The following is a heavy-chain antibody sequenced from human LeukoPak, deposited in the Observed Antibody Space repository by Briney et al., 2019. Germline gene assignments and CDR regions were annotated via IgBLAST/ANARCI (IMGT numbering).Heavy chain of an antibody. CDR2: IYSGGST. D-gene: IGHD2-2*01. CDR1: GFTVSSNY. CDR3: ARGRNCTGTSCSISFYYYMDV. V-gene: IGHV3-53*03. Sequence: GGSLRLSCAASGFTVSSNYMSWVRQAPGKGLEWVSVIYSGGSTYYADSVKGRSTISRDNAKNSLYLQVNSLRVEDTAVYYCARGRNCTGTSCSISFYYYMDVWGKGTTVTVSS. J-gene: IGHJ6*03.